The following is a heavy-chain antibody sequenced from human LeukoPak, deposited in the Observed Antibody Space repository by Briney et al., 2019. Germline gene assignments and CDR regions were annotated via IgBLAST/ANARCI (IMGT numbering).Heavy chain of an antibody. CDR2: LKSKTHGGTT. Sequence: PGGSLRLSCTASGFTFGDYAMSWVRQAPGKGLEWVGFLKSKTHGGTTEYAASVKGRFTISRDDSKSIAYLQMNSLKTEDTAVSYGSRENYYDSSAYSKYYFDYWGQGTLVTVSS. CDR1: GFTFGDYA. J-gene: IGHJ4*02. D-gene: IGHD3-22*01. CDR3: SRENYYDSSAYSKYYFDY. V-gene: IGHV3-49*04.